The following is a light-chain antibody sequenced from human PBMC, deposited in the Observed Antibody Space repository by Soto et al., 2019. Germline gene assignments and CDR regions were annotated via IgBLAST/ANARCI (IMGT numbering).Light chain of an antibody. CDR1: QSVSSN. Sequence: EIVMTQSPATLSVSPGARATLSCRASQSVSSNLAWYQQRPGQAPRLLIYGASTRATGIPARFSGSGSGTEFTLTISSLQSEDFAVYYCQQYNKWPLFTFGPGTRVDIK. J-gene: IGKJ3*01. V-gene: IGKV3-15*01. CDR3: QQYNKWPLFT. CDR2: GAS.